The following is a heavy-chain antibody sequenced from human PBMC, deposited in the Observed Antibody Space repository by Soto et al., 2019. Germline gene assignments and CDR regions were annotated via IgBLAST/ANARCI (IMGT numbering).Heavy chain of an antibody. CDR3: ARGELYCSGSTCYSNRPFDY. Sequence: SETLSLTCTVSGGSISSYYWSWIRQPPGKGLEWIGYIYYSGSTNYNPSLKSRVTISVDTSKNQFSLKLSSVTAADTAVYYCARGELYCSGSTCYSNRPFDYWGQGTLVTVSS. V-gene: IGHV4-59*01. J-gene: IGHJ4*02. CDR2: IYYSGST. D-gene: IGHD2-15*01. CDR1: GGSISSYY.